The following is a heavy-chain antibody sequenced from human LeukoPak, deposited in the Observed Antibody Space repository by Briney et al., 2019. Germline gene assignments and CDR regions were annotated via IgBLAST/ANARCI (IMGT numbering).Heavy chain of an antibody. D-gene: IGHD2-15*01. V-gene: IGHV4-31*03. CDR3: ARGIVVVVAASWAFDI. CDR1: GGSISSGGYY. Sequence: PSETLSLTCTVSGGSISSGGYYWSWIRQHPGEGLEWIGYIYYSGSTYYNPSLKSRVTISVDTSKNQFSLKLSSVTAADTAVYYCARGIVVVVAASWAFDIWGQGTMVTVSS. CDR2: IYYSGST. J-gene: IGHJ3*02.